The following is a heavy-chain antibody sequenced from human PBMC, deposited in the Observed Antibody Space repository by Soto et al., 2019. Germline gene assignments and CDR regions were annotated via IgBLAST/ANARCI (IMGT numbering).Heavy chain of an antibody. D-gene: IGHD3-10*01. Sequence: QVQLVQSGAEVKKPGASVKVSCKASGYTFTSYGISWVRQAPGQGLEWMGWISAYNGNTNYAQKLQGRVTMTXDTXTXRAYMELRSLRSDDTAVYYCAREGRLWSQEDYGMDVWGQGTTVTVSS. CDR3: AREGRLWSQEDYGMDV. CDR1: GYTFTSYG. J-gene: IGHJ6*02. CDR2: ISAYNGNT. V-gene: IGHV1-18*01.